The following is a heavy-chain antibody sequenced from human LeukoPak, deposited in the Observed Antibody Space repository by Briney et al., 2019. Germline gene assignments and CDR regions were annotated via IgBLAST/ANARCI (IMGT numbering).Heavy chain of an antibody. D-gene: IGHD3-10*01. CDR3: ARLRWFGELLPCYYYMDV. J-gene: IGHJ6*03. CDR2: INHSGST. V-gene: IGHV4-34*01. CDR1: GGSFSGYY. Sequence: SETLSLTCAVYGGSFSGYYWSWIRQPPGKGLEWIGEINHSGSTNYNPSLKSRVTISVDTSKKQFSLKLSSVTAADTAVYYCARLRWFGELLPCYYYMDVWGKGTTVTISS.